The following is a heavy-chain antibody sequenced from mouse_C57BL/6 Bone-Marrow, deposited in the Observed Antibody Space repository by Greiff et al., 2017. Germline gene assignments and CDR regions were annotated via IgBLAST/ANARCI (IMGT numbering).Heavy chain of an antibody. CDR1: GYTFTSYW. J-gene: IGHJ4*01. CDR3: ARLRRRVYYYAMDY. Sequence: QVQLQQPGAELVKPGASVKLSCKASGYTFTSYWMHWVKQRPGRGLEWIGRIDPNSGGTKYNEKFKSKATLPVDKPSSTAYMQLSSLTSEDSAVYYCARLRRRVYYYAMDYWGQGTSVTVSS. CDR2: IDPNSGGT. V-gene: IGHV1-72*01. D-gene: IGHD2-12*01.